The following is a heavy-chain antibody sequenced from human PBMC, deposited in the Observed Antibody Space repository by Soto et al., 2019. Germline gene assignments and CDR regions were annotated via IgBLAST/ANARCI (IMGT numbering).Heavy chain of an antibody. CDR1: GFTFSDYA. D-gene: IGHD3-3*01. CDR2: ISSSGDHT. Sequence: EVQLLESGGGLVQPGGSLRLSCAASGFTFSDYAMSWVRQAPGKGLDWVSAISSSGDHTFYADSVKGRFTISRDNSKNTLSLQVNSLRAEAPPLYYCAKLLRPGLQFLDFWGKGTLVTVSS. V-gene: IGHV3-23*01. J-gene: IGHJ4*02. CDR3: AKLLRPGLQFLDF.